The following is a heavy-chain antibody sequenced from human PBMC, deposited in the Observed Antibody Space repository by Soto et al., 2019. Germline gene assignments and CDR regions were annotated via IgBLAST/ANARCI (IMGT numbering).Heavy chain of an antibody. J-gene: IGHJ4*02. V-gene: IGHV1-18*01. CDR3: ARDCEYSSGICGDY. D-gene: IGHD6-19*01. Sequence: VKVSCKASGYTFTSYGISWVRQTPGQGLEWMGWISAYNGNTNYAQKLQGRVTMTTDTSTSTAYMELRSLRSDDTAVYYCARDCEYSSGICGDYWGQGTLVTVSS. CDR2: ISAYNGNT. CDR1: GYTFTSYG.